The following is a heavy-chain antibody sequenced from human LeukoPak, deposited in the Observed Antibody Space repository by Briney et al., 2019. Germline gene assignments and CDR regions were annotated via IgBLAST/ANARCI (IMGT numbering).Heavy chain of an antibody. CDR1: GSTFSSYS. CDR2: INQAGSEK. J-gene: IGHJ4*02. V-gene: IGHV3-7*01. D-gene: IGHD6-19*01. CDR3: ARDDSSGWFYY. Sequence: GGSLRLSCAASGSTFSSYSMNWVRQAPGKGLEWVANINQAGSEKYYVDSVKGRFTIFRDNAKNSLHLQINSLTAEDTAVYYCARDDSSGWFYYWGQGTLVTVSS.